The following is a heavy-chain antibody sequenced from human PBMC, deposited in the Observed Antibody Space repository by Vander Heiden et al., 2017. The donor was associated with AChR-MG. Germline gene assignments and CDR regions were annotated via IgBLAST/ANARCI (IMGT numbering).Heavy chain of an antibody. V-gene: IGHV3-21*01. CDR1: GFTFSSYS. Sequence: EVQLVESGGGLVKPGGFLRLSCAASGFTFSSYSMNWVRQAPGKGLEWVSSISSSSSYIYYADSVKGRFTISRDNAKNSLYLQMNSLRAEDTAVYYCARDVILSYYDSSGIFDYWGQGTLVTVSS. CDR3: ARDVILSYYDSSGIFDY. CDR2: ISSSSSYI. D-gene: IGHD3-22*01. J-gene: IGHJ4*02.